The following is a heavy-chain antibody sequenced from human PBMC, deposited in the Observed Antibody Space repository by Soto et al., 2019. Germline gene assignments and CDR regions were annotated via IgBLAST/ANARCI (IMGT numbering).Heavy chain of an antibody. D-gene: IGHD6-19*01. J-gene: IGHJ4*02. Sequence: PGESLKISCKGSGYSFTSYWISWGRQMPGKGLEWMGRIDPSDSYTNYSPSFQGHVTISADKSISTAYLQWSSLKASDTAMYYCATQVGIAVADPINFDYWGQGALVNVSS. V-gene: IGHV5-10-1*01. CDR1: GYSFTSYW. CDR2: IDPSDSYT. CDR3: ATQVGIAVADPINFDY.